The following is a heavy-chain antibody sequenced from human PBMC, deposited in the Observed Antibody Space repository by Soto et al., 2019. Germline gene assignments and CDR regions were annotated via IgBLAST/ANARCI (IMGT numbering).Heavy chain of an antibody. V-gene: IGHV3-66*01. CDR1: GFIVSSNA. J-gene: IGHJ4*02. Sequence: EVHLVESGGGLVQPGESLRLSCAASGFIVSSNAMAWVRLAPGKGPEWVSVIFVAGGTYYADSVKGRFTISRDNSKSTLYLQMNSLRVDDTAVYYCTGWTPPSEYWGQRTLVTVSS. CDR3: TGWTPPSEY. CDR2: IFVAGGT.